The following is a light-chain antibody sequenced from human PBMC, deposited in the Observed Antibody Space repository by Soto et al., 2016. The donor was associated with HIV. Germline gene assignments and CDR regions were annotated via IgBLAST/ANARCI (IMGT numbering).Light chain of an antibody. J-gene: IGLJ2*01. Sequence: SYVLTQPPSVSVAPGKTARITCGGDNIGSESVHWYQQKSGQAPVVVVHDDRYRPSGIPERFSGSHSGDTATLTISRVEVGDEADHYCQVWDSRSDGLFGGGTRLTVL. V-gene: IGLV3-21*03. CDR2: DDR. CDR3: QVWDSRSDGL. CDR1: NIGSES.